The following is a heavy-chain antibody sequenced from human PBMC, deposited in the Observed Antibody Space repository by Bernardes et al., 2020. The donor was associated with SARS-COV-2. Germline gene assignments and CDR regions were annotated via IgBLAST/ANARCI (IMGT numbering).Heavy chain of an antibody. V-gene: IGHV3-53*01. CDR2: IYSGGST. D-gene: IGHD6-6*01. CDR1: GFTVRSNY. CDR3: ARDRSVARRGGLYYYYGVDV. J-gene: IGHJ6*02. Sequence: VGSLRLSCAASGFTVRSNYMSWVRQAPGKGLEWVSVIYSGGSTYYTDSVKGRFTISRDNSKNTLYLQMNSLRAEDTAVYYCARDRSVARRGGLYYYYGVDVWGQGTTVTVSS.